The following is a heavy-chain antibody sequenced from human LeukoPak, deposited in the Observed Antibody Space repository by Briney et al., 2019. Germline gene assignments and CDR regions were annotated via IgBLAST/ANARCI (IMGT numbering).Heavy chain of an antibody. CDR2: IWYDGSNK. V-gene: IGHV3-33*08. D-gene: IGHD6-19*01. CDR1: RFTFSSYG. Sequence: PGRSLRLSCAASRFTFSSYGMHWVRQAPGKGLEWVAVIWYDGSNKYYADSVKGRFTISRDNSKNTLYLQMNSLRAEDTAVYYCARASIPSSGWTYYYYYGMDVWGQGTTVTVSS. CDR3: ARASIPSSGWTYYYYYGMDV. J-gene: IGHJ6*02.